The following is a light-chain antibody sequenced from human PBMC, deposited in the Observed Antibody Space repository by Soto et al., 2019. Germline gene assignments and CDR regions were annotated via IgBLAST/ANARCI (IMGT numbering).Light chain of an antibody. J-gene: IGKJ1*01. Sequence: SCRASQSVTSSYLAWYQQKPGQAPRLLIFDASTRATGIPDRFTGSGSGTDFTLTISRLEPEDFAVYYCQFYGDPSKTLGQGTKVDIK. CDR3: QFYGDPSKT. CDR2: DAS. V-gene: IGKV3-20*01. CDR1: QSVTSSY.